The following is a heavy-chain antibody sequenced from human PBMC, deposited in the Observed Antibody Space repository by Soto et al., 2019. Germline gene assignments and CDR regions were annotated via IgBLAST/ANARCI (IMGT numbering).Heavy chain of an antibody. Sequence: GESLKISCKGPGHLFNNHWIGWVRQTPGKGLEWMGLIFTRDSETKTSPSFQGHVSFSVDNSINTVYLQWTSLKTTDTGIYFCARGYFDSGHGYDLWGQGTLVTSPQ. D-gene: IGHD3-10*01. J-gene: IGHJ5*02. CDR3: ARGYFDSGHGYDL. CDR2: IFTRDSET. V-gene: IGHV5-51*01. CDR1: GHLFNNHW.